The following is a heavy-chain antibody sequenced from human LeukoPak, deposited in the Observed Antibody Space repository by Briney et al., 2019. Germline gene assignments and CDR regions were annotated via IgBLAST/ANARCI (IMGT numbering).Heavy chain of an antibody. CDR3: ARGPNYGGNSKDFDY. D-gene: IGHD4-23*01. V-gene: IGHV4-39*07. Sequence: PSETLSLTCPVSGGSISSTSYYWGWIRQPPGKGLEWIGSIYYSGSTYYNPCLKSRVTISVETSKNQFSLKLSSVTAADTAVYYCARGPNYGGNSKDFDYWGQGTLVTVSS. CDR2: IYYSGST. CDR1: GGSISSTSYY. J-gene: IGHJ4*02.